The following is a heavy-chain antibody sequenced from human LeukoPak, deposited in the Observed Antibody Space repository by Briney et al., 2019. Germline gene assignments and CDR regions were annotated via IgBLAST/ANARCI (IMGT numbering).Heavy chain of an antibody. Sequence: GGSLRLSCAASEFIFSNYGMCWVRQAPGKGLEWVAFIENDGSNKYYADSVRGRFTISRDNSGNTLYMQMNSLRVEDTAVYYCAKDPARGQLGIFDYWGQGVLVTVSS. V-gene: IGHV3-30*02. J-gene: IGHJ4*02. CDR2: IENDGSNK. D-gene: IGHD6-6*01. CDR1: EFIFSNYG. CDR3: AKDPARGQLGIFDY.